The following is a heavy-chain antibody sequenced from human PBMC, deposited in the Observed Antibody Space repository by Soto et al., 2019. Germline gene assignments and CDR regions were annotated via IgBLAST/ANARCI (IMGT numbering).Heavy chain of an antibody. D-gene: IGHD1-26*01. CDR2: IWYDGSNI. J-gene: IGHJ4*02. CDR3: ARTHSGSYYPLDY. V-gene: IGHV3-33*01. CDR1: GFTFSSYG. Sequence: QVQLVESGGGVVQPGRSLRLSCAASGFTFSSYGMHWVRQAPGKGLEWVAVIWYDGSNIYYADSVKGRFTISRDNSKNTLYLQMNSLRAEDTAVYYCARTHSGSYYPLDYWGQGTLVTVSS.